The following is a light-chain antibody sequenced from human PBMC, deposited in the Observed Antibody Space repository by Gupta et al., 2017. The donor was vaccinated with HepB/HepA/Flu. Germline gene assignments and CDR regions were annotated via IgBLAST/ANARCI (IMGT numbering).Light chain of an antibody. Sequence: EIVLTQSSGTLSLSPGERATLSCRASQSVSSSYLDWYQLKAGKSPRLLIDGVSRRATGIPDRFSGGGSGTDFILTISSLEPEDFALYYWQQDTYSHTFGQGTKMEI. J-gene: IGKJ2*01. CDR3: QQDTYSHT. CDR1: QSVSSSY. CDR2: GVS. V-gene: IGKV3-20*01.